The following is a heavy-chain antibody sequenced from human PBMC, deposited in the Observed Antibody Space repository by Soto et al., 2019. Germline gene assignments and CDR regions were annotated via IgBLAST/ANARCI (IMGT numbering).Heavy chain of an antibody. CDR3: ARDQSGYRADYGLDV. D-gene: IGHD3-3*01. V-gene: IGHV4-30-4*01. CDR1: GGSITSGDHY. J-gene: IGHJ6*02. CDR2: IYYNGRT. Sequence: SETLSLTCTVSGGSITSGDHYWNWIRRPPGKGLEWIGYIYYNGRTYYNPSLKSRVSISVDTPKNQFSLKLSSLTAADTAVYYCARDQSGYRADYGLDVWGQGTTVTVSS.